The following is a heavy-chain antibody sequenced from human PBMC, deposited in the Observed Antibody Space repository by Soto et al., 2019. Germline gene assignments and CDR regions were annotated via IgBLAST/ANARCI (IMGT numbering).Heavy chain of an antibody. V-gene: IGHV1-69*06. CDR2: IIPIFGTA. CDR1: GGTFSSYA. Sequence: ASVKVSCKASGGTFSSYAINWVRQAPGQGLEWMGGIIPIFGTANYAQKFQGRVTITADKSTSTAYMELSSLRSEDTAVYYCAAPSFFSYKGYFDYWGQGTLVTVSS. D-gene: IGHD1-1*01. CDR3: AAPSFFSYKGYFDY. J-gene: IGHJ4*02.